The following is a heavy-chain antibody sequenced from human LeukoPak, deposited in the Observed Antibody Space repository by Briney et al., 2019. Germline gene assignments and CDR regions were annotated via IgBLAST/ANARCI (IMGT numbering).Heavy chain of an antibody. CDR3: ARGYHITIFGVVIIDFDY. J-gene: IGHJ4*02. CDR2: LGGSDSST. D-gene: IGHD3-3*01. CDR1: GFTFRSYA. V-gene: IGHV3-23*01. Sequence: GGSLRLSCAASGFTFRSYAMSWVRQAPGKGLEWVSTLGGSDSSTYYADSVKGRFIISRDISKNTLYLQMNSLRAEDTAVYYCARGYHITIFGVVIIDFDYWGQGTLVTVSS.